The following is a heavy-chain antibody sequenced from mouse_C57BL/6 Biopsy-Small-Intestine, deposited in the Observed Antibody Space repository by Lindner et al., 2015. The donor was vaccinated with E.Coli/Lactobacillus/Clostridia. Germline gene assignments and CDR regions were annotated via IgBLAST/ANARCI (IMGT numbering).Heavy chain of an antibody. J-gene: IGHJ1*03. D-gene: IGHD1-1*01. V-gene: IGHV1-22*01. CDR2: INPNNGGT. CDR3: ARGYGSSYGYFDV. Sequence: MHWVKQSHGKSLEWIGYINPNNGGTSYNQKFKGKATLTVNKSSSTAYMELRSLTSEDSAVYYCARGYGSSYGYFDVWGTGTTVTVSS.